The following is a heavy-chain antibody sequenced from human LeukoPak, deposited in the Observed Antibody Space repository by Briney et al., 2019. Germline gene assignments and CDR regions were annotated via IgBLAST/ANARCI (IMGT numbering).Heavy chain of an antibody. Sequence: PSETLSLTCAVYGGSFSDYYWSWIRQPPGRGLEWIGEINHSGSTNYNPSLKSRVTISVDTSKNQFSLKLSSVTAADTAVYYCASDISGYCSSTSCYFFNYYYYGMDVWGQGTTVTVSS. J-gene: IGHJ6*02. D-gene: IGHD2-2*01. CDR2: INHSGST. CDR3: ASDISGYCSSTSCYFFNYYYYGMDV. CDR1: GGSFSDYY. V-gene: IGHV4-34*01.